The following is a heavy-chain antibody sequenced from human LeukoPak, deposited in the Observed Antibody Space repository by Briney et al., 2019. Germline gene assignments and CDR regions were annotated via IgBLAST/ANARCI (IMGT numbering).Heavy chain of an antibody. J-gene: IGHJ4*02. V-gene: IGHV3-7*01. CDR3: ARVPGYDSSGYFDY. D-gene: IGHD3-22*01. CDR2: IKQDETEK. CDR1: GFTFSNFW. Sequence: GGSLSLSCTASGFTFSNFWMGWVRQAPGKGLEWVANIKQDETEKFYLGSVKGRFTISRDNAKNSLYLQMNSLRAEDTAVYYCARVPGYDSSGYFDYWGQGTLVTVSS.